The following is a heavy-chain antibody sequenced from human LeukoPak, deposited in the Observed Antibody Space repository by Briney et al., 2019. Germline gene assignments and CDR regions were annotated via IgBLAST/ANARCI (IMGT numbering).Heavy chain of an antibody. J-gene: IGHJ3*02. CDR1: GGSISSSSYY. CDR3: ARDDPDAFDI. V-gene: IGHV4-39*07. Sequence: SQTLSLTCAVSGGSISSSSYYWGWIRQPPGKGLEWIGSIYYSGSTYYNPSLKSRVTISVDTSKNQFSLKLSSVTAADTAVYYCARDDPDAFDIWGQGTMVTVSS. CDR2: IYYSGST.